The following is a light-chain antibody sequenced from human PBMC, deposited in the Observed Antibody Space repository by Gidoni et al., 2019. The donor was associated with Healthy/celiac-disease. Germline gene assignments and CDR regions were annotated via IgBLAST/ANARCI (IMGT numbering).Light chain of an antibody. CDR3: QKYGSSFT. CDR2: GAS. CDR1: QSVSSSY. Sequence: ELVLTQSPATLSLSPVDSATLSCRASQSVSSSYSAWYQQKPGQAPRLLISGASSRATGIPDRFRGRGSGKDFTLTISRLEPEDFAVYYCQKYGSSFTFXPXTKVDIK. J-gene: IGKJ3*01. V-gene: IGKV3-20*01.